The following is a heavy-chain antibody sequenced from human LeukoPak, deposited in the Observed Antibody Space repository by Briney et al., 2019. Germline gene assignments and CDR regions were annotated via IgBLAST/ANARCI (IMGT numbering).Heavy chain of an antibody. V-gene: IGHV3-66*01. CDR2: IYSGGST. CDR3: ARDYPDRGFDY. Sequence: GGSLRLSCAASGFTVSSNYMSWVRQAPGKGLEWVSVIYSGGSTYYADSVKGRFTISRDNSKNTLYLQMNSLGAEDTAVYYCARDYPDRGFDYWGQATLVTVSS. CDR1: GFTVSSNY. D-gene: IGHD3-22*01. J-gene: IGHJ4*02.